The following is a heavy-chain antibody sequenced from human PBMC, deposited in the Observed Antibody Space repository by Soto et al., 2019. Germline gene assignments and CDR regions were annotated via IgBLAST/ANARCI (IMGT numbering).Heavy chain of an antibody. V-gene: IGHV3-30-3*01. J-gene: IGHJ4*02. CDR1: GFRFSNHA. Sequence: QVQLVESGGGVVQPGKSLRFSCAASGFRFSNHAMHWVRQAPGKGLEWVAALSSDGSTKFYADSVTGRFTISRDNSNNTLYLQLNSLRPEDTAVYYCARDPRFWFFFDHWGQGTRVTVSS. D-gene: IGHD3-10*01. CDR3: ARDPRFWFFFDH. CDR2: LSSDGSTK.